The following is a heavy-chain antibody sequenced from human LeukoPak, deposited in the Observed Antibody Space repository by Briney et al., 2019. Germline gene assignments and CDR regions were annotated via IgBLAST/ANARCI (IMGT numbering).Heavy chain of an antibody. J-gene: IGHJ4*02. CDR1: GFTFSSYS. Sequence: GGSLRLSCAASGFTFSSYSMNWVRQAPGKGLEWVSLIYSGGSTYYADSVKGRFTISRDNSKNTLFLQMNSLRAEDTAVFYCAVVSRSWGKAGNFAVARDWGQGTLVTVSS. V-gene: IGHV3-66*01. D-gene: IGHD3-16*01. CDR3: AVVSRSWGKAGNFAVARD. CDR2: IYSGGST.